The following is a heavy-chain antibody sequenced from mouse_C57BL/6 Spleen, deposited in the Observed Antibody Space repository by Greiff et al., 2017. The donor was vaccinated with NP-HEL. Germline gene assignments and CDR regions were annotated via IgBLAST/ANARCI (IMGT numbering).Heavy chain of an antibody. CDR2: IDPSDSYT. J-gene: IGHJ2*01. D-gene: IGHD2-1*01. V-gene: IGHV1-50*01. CDR1: GYTFTSYW. CDR3: ARGNYGNYVLDY. Sequence: QVQLQQPGAELVKPGASVKLSCKASGYTFTSYWMQWVKQRPGQGLEWIGEIDPSDSYTNYNQKFKGKATLTVDTSSSTAYMQLSSLTSEDSAVYYCARGNYGNYVLDYWGQGTTLTVSS.